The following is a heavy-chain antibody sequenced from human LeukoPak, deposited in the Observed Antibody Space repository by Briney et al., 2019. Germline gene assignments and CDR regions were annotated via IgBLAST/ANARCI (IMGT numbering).Heavy chain of an antibody. J-gene: IGHJ6*03. CDR3: ARIPRITIFGVVLYYYYYYMDV. Sequence: SETLSLTCTVSGGSISSSSYYWGWIRQPPGKGLEWIGSIYYSGSTYYNPSLKSRVTISVDTSKNQFSLKLSSVTAADTAVYYCARIPRITIFGVVLYYYYYYMDVWGKGTTVTVSS. CDR2: IYYSGST. V-gene: IGHV4-39*01. D-gene: IGHD3-3*01. CDR1: GGSISSSSYY.